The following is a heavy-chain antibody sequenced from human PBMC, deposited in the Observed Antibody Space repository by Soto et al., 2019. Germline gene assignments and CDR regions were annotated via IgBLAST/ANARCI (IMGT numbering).Heavy chain of an antibody. J-gene: IGHJ4*02. Sequence: GSLPLSCAVSGFTISRDSMSWGRQAPGEGMEWVSAISGSGGSTYYADSVKGRFTISRDNSKNTLYLQMKRLRAEDTAVYYCAKDTVYYYDSSGYYYSYWGQGTLVTVSS. D-gene: IGHD3-22*01. V-gene: IGHV3-23*01. CDR3: AKDTVYYYDSSGYYYSY. CDR2: ISGSGGST. CDR1: GFTISRDS.